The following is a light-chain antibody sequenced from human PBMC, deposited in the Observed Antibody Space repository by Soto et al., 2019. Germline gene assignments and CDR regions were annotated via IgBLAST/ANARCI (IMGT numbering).Light chain of an antibody. J-gene: IGKJ2*01. Sequence: DVVMTQSPLSLPVTLGQPASISCRSSQSLVYSDGNTYLSWFQQRPGQSPRRLIYKVSNRDSGVPDRFSGSGSGTDFTLKISRVEAEDVGVYYCMQGTHWPVYTFGQGTKLEIK. CDR2: KVS. V-gene: IGKV2-30*01. CDR1: QSLVYSDGNTY. CDR3: MQGTHWPVYT.